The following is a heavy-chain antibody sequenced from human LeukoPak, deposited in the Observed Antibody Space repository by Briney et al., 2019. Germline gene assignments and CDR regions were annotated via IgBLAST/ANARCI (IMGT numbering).Heavy chain of an antibody. CDR1: GYTFTSYD. D-gene: IGHD6-19*01. V-gene: IGHV1-8*01. Sequence: ASVKVSCKASGYTFTSYDINWVRQATGQGLEWMGWMNPNSGNTGYAQKFQGRVTMTRNTSISTAYMELSSLRSEDTAVYYCARGSGIAVADGFDYWGQGTLVTVSS. CDR2: MNPNSGNT. J-gene: IGHJ4*02. CDR3: ARGSGIAVADGFDY.